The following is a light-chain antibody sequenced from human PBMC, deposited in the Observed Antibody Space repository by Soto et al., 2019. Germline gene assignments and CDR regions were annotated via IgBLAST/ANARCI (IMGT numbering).Light chain of an antibody. CDR2: EVS. V-gene: IGLV2-11*01. J-gene: IGLJ3*02. CDR1: SSDVGGYNF. CDR3: CSYAGSYTWV. Sequence: QSALTQPRSVSGSPGQSVTISCTGTSSDVGGYNFVSWYQQHPGKAPKLMIYEVSKRPPGVPDRFSGSKSGNTASLTISGLQAEDEADYYCCSYAGSYTWVFGGGTQLTVL.